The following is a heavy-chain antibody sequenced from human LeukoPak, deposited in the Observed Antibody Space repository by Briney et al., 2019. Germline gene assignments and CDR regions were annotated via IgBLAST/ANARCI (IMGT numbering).Heavy chain of an antibody. V-gene: IGHV3-30*03. CDR1: GFTFSSYG. CDR3: ARAGIAAAGVSFDY. J-gene: IGHJ4*02. CDR2: ISYDGSNK. Sequence: PGGSLRLSCAASGFTFSSYGMHWVRQAPGKGLEWVAVISYDGSNKYYADSVKGRFTISRDNSKNTLYLQMNSLRAEDTAVYYCARAGIAAAGVSFDYWGQGTLVTVSS. D-gene: IGHD6-13*01.